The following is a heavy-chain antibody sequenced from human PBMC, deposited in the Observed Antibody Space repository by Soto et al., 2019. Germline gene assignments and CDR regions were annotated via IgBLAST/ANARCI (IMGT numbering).Heavy chain of an antibody. J-gene: IGHJ6*02. Sequence: QVQLVQSGAEVKKPGASVKVSCKASGYTLTAYYIHWVRQAPGQGREWMGIVNPGDGSTRYAQMFQDRVTMTTDTSTKTAYMELRNLRSDDTAHYYCARDLTIVPATHPRLENYGMDVWGQGTTVIVSS. CDR1: GYTLTAYY. D-gene: IGHD2-2*01. V-gene: IGHV1-46*01. CDR3: ARDLTIVPATHPRLENYGMDV. CDR2: VNPGDGST.